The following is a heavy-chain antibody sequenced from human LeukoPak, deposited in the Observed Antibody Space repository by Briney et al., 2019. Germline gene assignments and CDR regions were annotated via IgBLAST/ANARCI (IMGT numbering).Heavy chain of an antibody. Sequence: PSETLSLTCTVSGGSISSYYWSWIRQPPGKGLGWIGYIYYSGSTNYNPSLKSRVTISVDTSKNQFSLKLSSVTAADTAVYYCARLSEWELLSFFDYWGQGTLVTVSS. CDR3: ARLSEWELLSFFDY. V-gene: IGHV4-59*08. D-gene: IGHD1-26*01. CDR1: GGSISSYY. CDR2: IYYSGST. J-gene: IGHJ4*02.